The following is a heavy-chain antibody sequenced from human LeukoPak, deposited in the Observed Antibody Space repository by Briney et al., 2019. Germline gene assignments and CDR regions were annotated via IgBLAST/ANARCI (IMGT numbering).Heavy chain of an antibody. J-gene: IGHJ4*02. D-gene: IGHD4-17*01. Sequence: SETLSLTCTVSGGSISSGDYYWSWIRQPPGKGLEWIGYIYYSGSTNYNPSLKSRVTISVDTSKNQFSLKLSSVTAADTAVYYCARHGGDGDYFDYWGQGTLVTVSS. CDR3: ARHGGDGDYFDY. CDR2: IYYSGST. CDR1: GGSISSGDYY. V-gene: IGHV4-61*08.